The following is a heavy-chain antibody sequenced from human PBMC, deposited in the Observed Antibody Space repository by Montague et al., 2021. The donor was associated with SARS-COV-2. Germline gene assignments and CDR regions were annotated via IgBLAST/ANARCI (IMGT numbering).Heavy chain of an antibody. Sequence: TLSLTCTVSGASISTGFYYWSWIRQPAGKGLEWIGRIRTTGHTDYNISLQRRVFMSVDTSTNQLSLSLTSVTAADTAVYSCARFGSGTLEFDLWGQGTLVTVSS. CDR2: IRTTGHT. V-gene: IGHV4-61*02. CDR3: ARFGSGTLEFDL. CDR1: GASISTGFYY. D-gene: IGHD1-26*01. J-gene: IGHJ4*02.